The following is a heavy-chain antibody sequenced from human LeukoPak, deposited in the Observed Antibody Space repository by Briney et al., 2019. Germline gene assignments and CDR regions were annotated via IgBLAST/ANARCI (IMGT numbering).Heavy chain of an antibody. V-gene: IGHV4-30-2*01. CDR1: GGSISSGGNS. CDR2: IYHSGST. Sequence: SETLSLTCAVSGGSISSGGNSWSWIRQPPGKGLEWIGYIYHSGSTYYNPSLKSRVTISVDRSKNQFSLKLSYVTAADTAVYYCARAGYNYGMDVWGQGTTVTVSS. J-gene: IGHJ6*02. CDR3: ARAGYNYGMDV.